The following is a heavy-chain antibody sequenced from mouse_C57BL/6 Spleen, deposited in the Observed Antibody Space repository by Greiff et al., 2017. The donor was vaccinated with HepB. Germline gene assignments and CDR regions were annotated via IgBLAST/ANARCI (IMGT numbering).Heavy chain of an antibody. D-gene: IGHD2-3*01. CDR2: IRNKANNHAT. CDR1: GFTFSDAW. CDR3: TRPEDDGYYFFDY. V-gene: IGHV6-6*01. J-gene: IGHJ2*01. Sequence: EVKVEESGGGLVQPGGSMKLSCAASGFTFSDAWMDWVRQSPEKGLEWVAEIRNKANNHATYYAESVKGRFTISRDDSKSSVYLQMNSLRAEDTGIYYCTRPEDDGYYFFDYWGQGTTLTVSS.